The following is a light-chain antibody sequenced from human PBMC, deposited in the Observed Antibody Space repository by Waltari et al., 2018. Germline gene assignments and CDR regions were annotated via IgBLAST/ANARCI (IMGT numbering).Light chain of an antibody. CDR1: QRISNIY. V-gene: IGKV3-20*01. CDR2: GAS. Sequence: EIVLTQSPGTLSLSPGERATPPCRANQRISNIYLAWYQPKSGQAPGLLIYGASYRATGIPDRFSGSGSGTDFTLTIDRVEPEDVAVYYCQHCGGSPPYTFGQGTKLKI. CDR3: QHCGGSPPYT. J-gene: IGKJ2*01.